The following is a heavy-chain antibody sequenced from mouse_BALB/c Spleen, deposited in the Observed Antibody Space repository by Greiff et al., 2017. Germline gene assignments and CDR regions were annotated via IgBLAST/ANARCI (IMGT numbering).Heavy chain of an antibody. CDR3: ASIYYNYAMDY. J-gene: IGHJ4*01. CDR2: ISSGGSYT. Sequence: EVNLVESGGGLVKPGGSLKLSCAASGFTFSSYAMSWVRQTPEKRLEWVATISSGGSYTYYPDSVKGRFTISRDNAKNTLYLQMSSLRSEDTAMYYCASIYYNYAMDYWGQGTSVTVSS. V-gene: IGHV5-9-3*01. CDR1: GFTFSSYA. D-gene: IGHD1-1*01.